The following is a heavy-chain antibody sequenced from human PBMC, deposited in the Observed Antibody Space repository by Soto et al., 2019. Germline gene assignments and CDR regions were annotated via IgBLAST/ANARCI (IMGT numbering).Heavy chain of an antibody. CDR1: VYTFTSYA. D-gene: IGHD2-21*02. CDR2: INAGNGNT. Sequence: QVQLAQSGAEVKKPGASVKVSCKASVYTFTSYAMHWVRQAPGQRLEWMGWINAGNGNTKYSQKFQGRVTITRDTSASTAYMELSSLRSEDTAVYYCARSIVMVTAADYWGQGTLVTVSS. J-gene: IGHJ4*02. CDR3: ARSIVMVTAADY. V-gene: IGHV1-3*01.